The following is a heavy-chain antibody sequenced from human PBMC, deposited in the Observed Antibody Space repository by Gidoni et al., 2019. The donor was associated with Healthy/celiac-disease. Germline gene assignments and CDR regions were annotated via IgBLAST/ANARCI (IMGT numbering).Heavy chain of an antibody. V-gene: IGHV4-59*01. CDR3: AREGDSSGSPFDY. CDR2: IYYSGSP. J-gene: IGHJ4*02. CDR1: GGSISSYD. D-gene: IGHD3-22*01. Sequence: QVQLQESGPGLVKPSETLSLTCTVPGGSISSYDWSWIRQPPGKGLEWIGYIYYSGSPNYNPSLQSRVTISVDTSKHQFSLKLSSVTAADTAVYYCAREGDSSGSPFDYWGQGTLVTVSS.